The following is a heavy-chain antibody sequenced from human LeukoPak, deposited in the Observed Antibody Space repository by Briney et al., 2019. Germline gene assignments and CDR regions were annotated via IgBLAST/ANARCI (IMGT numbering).Heavy chain of an antibody. V-gene: IGHV4-4*02. CDR3: ARENYGDLFPFDY. J-gene: IGHJ4*02. Sequence: SETLSLTCAVSGGSISSSNWWSWVRQLPGKGLEWIGEIYHSGSTNYNPSLKSRVTISVDKSKNQFSLKLSSVTAADTAVYYCARENYGDLFPFDYWGQGTLVTVSS. CDR2: IYHSGST. CDR1: GGSISSSNW. D-gene: IGHD4-17*01.